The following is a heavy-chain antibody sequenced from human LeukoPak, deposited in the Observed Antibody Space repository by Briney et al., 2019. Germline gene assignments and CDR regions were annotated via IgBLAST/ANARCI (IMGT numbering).Heavy chain of an antibody. J-gene: IGHJ4*02. V-gene: IGHV1-24*01. CDR2: FDPEDGET. CDR1: GYTLTELS. D-gene: IGHD6-19*01. CDR3: ATDTIGGWARYFDY. Sequence: ASVKVSCKVSGYTLTELSMHWVRQAPGKGLEGMGGFDPEDGETIYAQKFQGRVTMTEDTSTDTAYMELSSLRSEDTAVYYCATDTIGGWARYFDYWGQGTLVTVSS.